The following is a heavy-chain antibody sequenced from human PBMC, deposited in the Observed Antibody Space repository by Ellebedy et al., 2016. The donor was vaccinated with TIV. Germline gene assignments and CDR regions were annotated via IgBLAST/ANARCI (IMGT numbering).Heavy chain of an antibody. CDR2: ISSSSSTI. CDR3: ARTNGWSREYYFDY. D-gene: IGHD2-8*01. CDR1: GFSFNSYI. V-gene: IGHV3-48*02. J-gene: IGHJ4*02. Sequence: GGSLRLSXGASGFSFNSYIMSWVRQAPGKGLEWVSFISSSSSTIYFADSVKGRFTISRDNAKNSLYLHMNSLRDEDTAVYYCARTNGWSREYYFDYWGQGTLVTVSS.